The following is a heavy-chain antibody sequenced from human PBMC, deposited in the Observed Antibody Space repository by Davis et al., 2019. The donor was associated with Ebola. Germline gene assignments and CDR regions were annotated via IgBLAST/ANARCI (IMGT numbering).Heavy chain of an antibody. CDR2: IKPDGSEK. D-gene: IGHD7-27*01. CDR3: AKVPTRDLSPGY. CDR1: GFTFSSFA. Sequence: PGGSLRLSCAASGFTFSSFAMSWVRQTPGKGLEWVANIKPDGSEKFYVDSVKGRFTISRDNAKNSLYLQMNSLRAEDTAMYYCAKVPTRDLSPGYWGQGTLVTVSS. J-gene: IGHJ4*02. V-gene: IGHV3-7*01.